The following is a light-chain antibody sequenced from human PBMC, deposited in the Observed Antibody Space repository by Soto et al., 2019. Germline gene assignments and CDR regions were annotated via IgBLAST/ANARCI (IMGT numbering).Light chain of an antibody. V-gene: IGLV1-40*01. Sequence: QSVLTQPPSVSGAPGQRVTISCTGSSSNIGAGYDVHWYQHVPGTAPRPLIFGNSNRPSGVPDRFSGSKSGPSASLAITGLQAEDEADYYCQSYDNSLSGSGVFGTGTKVTVL. J-gene: IGLJ1*01. CDR3: QSYDNSLSGSGV. CDR2: GNS. CDR1: SSNIGAGYD.